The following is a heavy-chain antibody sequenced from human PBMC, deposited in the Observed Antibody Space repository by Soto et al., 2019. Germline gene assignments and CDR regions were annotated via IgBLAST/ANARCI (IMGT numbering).Heavy chain of an antibody. V-gene: IGHV4-59*01. CDR2: IYYSGST. Sequence: SETLPLTCTGSGGFISRGYWSWIRQPPGKGLEWIGYIYYSGSTNYNPSLKSRVTISVDTSKNQFSLKLSSVTAADTAVYYCAGTRGYCSGGSCPTVVDYWGQGTLVTVS. CDR1: GGFISRGY. D-gene: IGHD2-15*01. J-gene: IGHJ4*02. CDR3: AGTRGYCSGGSCPTVVDY.